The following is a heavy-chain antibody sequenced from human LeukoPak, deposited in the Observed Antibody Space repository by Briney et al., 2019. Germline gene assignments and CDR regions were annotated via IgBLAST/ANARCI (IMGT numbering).Heavy chain of an antibody. D-gene: IGHD5-12*01. CDR3: ARDLNSWLKTDS. Sequence: EASVKVSCKGSGYTLSNHAFSWVRQAPGQGLEWMGWISADNGNTNHAQKFQGRVTMTRDTSTNTAYMELRSLRSDDTAVYYCARDLNSWLKTDSWGQGTLVTVS. CDR2: ISADNGNT. CDR1: GYTLSNHA. J-gene: IGHJ4*02. V-gene: IGHV1-18*04.